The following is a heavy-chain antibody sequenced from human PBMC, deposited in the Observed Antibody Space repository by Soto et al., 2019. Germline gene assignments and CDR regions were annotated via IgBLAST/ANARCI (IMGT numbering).Heavy chain of an antibody. Sequence: GGSLRLSCAASGFTFSGSAMHWVRQASGKGLEWVGRIRSKANSYATAYAASVKGRFTISRDDSKNTAYLQMNSLKTEDTAVYYCTRPAIVGATRYWFDPWGQGTLVTVSS. J-gene: IGHJ5*02. D-gene: IGHD1-26*01. CDR2: IRSKANSYAT. CDR1: GFTFSGSA. V-gene: IGHV3-73*01. CDR3: TRPAIVGATRYWFDP.